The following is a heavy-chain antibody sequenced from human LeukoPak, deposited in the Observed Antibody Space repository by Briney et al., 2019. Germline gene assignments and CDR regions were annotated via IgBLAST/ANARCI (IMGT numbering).Heavy chain of an antibody. CDR1: GGSISPYY. CDR3: ARHGGSWSLDL. D-gene: IGHD1-26*01. CDR2: ITYSGST. V-gene: IGHV4-59*08. Sequence: PSETLSLTCTVSGGSISPYYWTWIRQPPGKGLEWIGYITYSGSTNYNPSLKGRVTISVDTSNNQFSLKLNSVTAADAAVYYCARHGGSWSLDLWGRGSLVTVSS. J-gene: IGHJ2*01.